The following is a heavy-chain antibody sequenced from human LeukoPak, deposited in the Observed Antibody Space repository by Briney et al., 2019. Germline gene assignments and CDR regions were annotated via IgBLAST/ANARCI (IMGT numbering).Heavy chain of an antibody. CDR1: GGTFSSYA. D-gene: IGHD6-19*01. J-gene: IGHJ5*02. CDR2: IIPILGIA. Sequence: ASVKVSCKASGGTFSSYAISWVRQTPGQGLEWMGRIIPILGIANYAQKFQGRVTITADKSTSTAYMELSSLRSEDTAVYYCARSGGLVRGRNWFDPWGQGTLVTVSS. CDR3: ARSGGLVRGRNWFDP. V-gene: IGHV1-69*04.